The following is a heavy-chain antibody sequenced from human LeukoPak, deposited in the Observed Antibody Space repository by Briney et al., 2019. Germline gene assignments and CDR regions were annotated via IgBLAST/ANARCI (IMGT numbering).Heavy chain of an antibody. CDR1: GYTLTELS. CDR2: FDPEDGET. J-gene: IGHJ4*02. D-gene: IGHD3-22*01. Sequence: EAPVKVSCKVSGYTLTELSMHWVRQAPGKGLEWMGGFDPEDGETIYAQKFQGRVTMTEDTSTDTAYMELSSLRSEDTAVYYCATAPNYYDSSGYYYFDYWGQGTLVTVSS. CDR3: ATAPNYYDSSGYYYFDY. V-gene: IGHV1-24*01.